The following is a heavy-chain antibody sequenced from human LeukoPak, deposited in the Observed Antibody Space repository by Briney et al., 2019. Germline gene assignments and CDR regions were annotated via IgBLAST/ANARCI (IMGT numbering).Heavy chain of an antibody. CDR2: IRSKANSYAT. CDR3: ASKIAVAGLAFDY. D-gene: IGHD6-19*01. V-gene: IGHV3-73*01. J-gene: IGHJ4*02. CDR1: GFTFSGSA. Sequence: PGGSLKLSCAASGFTFSGSAMHWVRQASGKGLEWVGRIRSKANSYATAYAASVKGRFTISRDDSKNTAYLQMNSLKTEDTAVYYCASKIAVAGLAFDYWGQGTLVTVSS.